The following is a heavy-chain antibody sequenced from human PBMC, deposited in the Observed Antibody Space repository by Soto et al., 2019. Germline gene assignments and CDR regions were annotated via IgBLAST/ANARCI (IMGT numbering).Heavy chain of an antibody. Sequence: QVQLVESGGGVVQPGRSLRLSCGASGFIFSKYGMHWVRQAPGKGLEWVAVISYDGSNKYYAESVKGRFIISRDKSENTLYLQMNSLRAEDTALYYCAKDLGSGKPYYYYAMDVWDQGTTVTVSS. CDR2: ISYDGSNK. D-gene: IGHD3-10*01. V-gene: IGHV3-30*18. CDR3: AKDLGSGKPYYYYAMDV. J-gene: IGHJ6*02. CDR1: GFIFSKYG.